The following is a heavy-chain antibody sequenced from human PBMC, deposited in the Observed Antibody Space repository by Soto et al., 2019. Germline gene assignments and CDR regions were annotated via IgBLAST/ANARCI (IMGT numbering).Heavy chain of an antibody. J-gene: IGHJ6*03. CDR2: IKSKTDGGTT. D-gene: IGHD1-1*01. CDR1: GFTFSNAW. V-gene: IGHV3-15*01. CDR3: TTYSEGNEHYYYYYYMDV. Sequence: GGSLRLSCAASGFTFSNAWMSWVRQAPGKGLEWVGRIKSKTDGGTTEYAAPVKGRFTISRDDSKNTLYLQMNSLKTEDTAVYYCTTYSEGNEHYYYYYYMDVWGKGTTVTVSS.